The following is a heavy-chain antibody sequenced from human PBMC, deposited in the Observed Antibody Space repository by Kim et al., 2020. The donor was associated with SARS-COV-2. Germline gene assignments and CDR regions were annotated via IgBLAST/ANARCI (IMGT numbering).Heavy chain of an antibody. J-gene: IGHJ5*02. D-gene: IGHD6-13*01. CDR3: ARVGSSSWYAYGNWFDP. CDR1: GYSISSGYY. Sequence: SETLSLTCTVSGYSISSGYYWGWIRQPPGTGLEWIGSIYHSGSTYYNPSLKSRVTISVDTSKNQFSLKLSSVTAADTAVYYCARVGSSSWYAYGNWFDPWGQGTLVTVSS. V-gene: IGHV4-38-2*02. CDR2: IYHSGST.